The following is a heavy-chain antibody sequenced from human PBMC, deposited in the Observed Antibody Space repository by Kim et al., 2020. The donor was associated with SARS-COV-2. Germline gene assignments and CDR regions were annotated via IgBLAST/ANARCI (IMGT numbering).Heavy chain of an antibody. J-gene: IGHJ3*02. CDR1: GFTFSSYS. CDR3: ARERDGYDYGGTPGAFDI. D-gene: IGHD4-17*01. Sequence: GGSLRLSCAASGFTFSSYSMNWVRQAPGKGLEWVSYISSSSSTIYYADSVKGRFTISRDNAKNSLYLQMNSLRDEDTAVYYCARERDGYDYGGTPGAFDIWGQGTMVTVSS. V-gene: IGHV3-48*02. CDR2: ISSSSSTI.